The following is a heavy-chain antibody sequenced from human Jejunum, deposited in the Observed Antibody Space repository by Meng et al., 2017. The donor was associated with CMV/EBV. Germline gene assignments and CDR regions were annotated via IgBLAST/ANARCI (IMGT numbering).Heavy chain of an antibody. CDR3: VRDLGRAADY. V-gene: IGHV3-74*01. CDR2: LSRDGTIT. CDR1: GVTFSTYW. Sequence: LSCAASGVTFSTYWMYWVRQAPGKGLVWVSHLSRDGTITNYADSVKGRFTISRNNAKNTVSLQMNSLTAEDTALYYCVRDLGRAADYWGQGALVTVSS. J-gene: IGHJ4*02. D-gene: IGHD1-26*01.